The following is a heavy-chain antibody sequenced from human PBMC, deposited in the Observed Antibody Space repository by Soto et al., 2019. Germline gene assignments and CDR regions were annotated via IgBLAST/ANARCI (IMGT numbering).Heavy chain of an antibody. Sequence: GGSLRLSCAASGFPFNTYAMSWVRQAPGKGPEWVSAISESVDNAFYADSVQGRFTISRDNSYNILYLQMNSLRAEDTALYFCEKGGYIYGLDPWGQGTLVTFSS. J-gene: IGHJ5*02. CDR2: ISESVDNA. V-gene: IGHV3-23*01. D-gene: IGHD5-18*01. CDR3: EKGGYIYGLDP. CDR1: GFPFNTYA.